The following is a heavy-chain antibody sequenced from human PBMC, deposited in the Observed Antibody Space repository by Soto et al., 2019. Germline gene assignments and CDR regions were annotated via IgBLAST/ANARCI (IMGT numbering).Heavy chain of an antibody. D-gene: IGHD3-10*01. CDR2: ISAYNYNT. CDR1: GYTFHNYG. V-gene: IGHV1-18*01. J-gene: IGHJ4*02. Sequence: GASVKVSCKASGYTFHNYGVXGXRQAPGHGLEWMGRISAYNYNTXXXQNXXGRVTMTTDTSTSTAXMELRSLRSDDTAIYYCARLTGCXXXVLDYWGPGTQVTVSS. CDR3: ARLTGCXXXVLDY.